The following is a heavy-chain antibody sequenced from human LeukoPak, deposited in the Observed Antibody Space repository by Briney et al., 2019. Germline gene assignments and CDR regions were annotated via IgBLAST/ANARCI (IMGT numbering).Heavy chain of an antibody. CDR2: IKQDGSDQ. D-gene: IGHD6-13*01. J-gene: IGHJ4*02. Sequence: QTGGSLRLSCAASEFSFSLYWMSWVRQAPGKGLEWVASIKQDGSDQYYVDSVKGRFTISRDNAENFPYLQMNSLRADDTAVYYCARARYSSTWFLFDFWGQGDLVTVSS. V-gene: IGHV3-7*04. CDR1: EFSFSLYW. CDR3: ARARYSSTWFLFDF.